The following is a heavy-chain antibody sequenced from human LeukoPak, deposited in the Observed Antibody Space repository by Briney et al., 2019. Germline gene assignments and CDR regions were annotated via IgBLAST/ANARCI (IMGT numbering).Heavy chain of an antibody. CDR3: ASAITMIVVPEDY. CDR1: GFTVSNNY. J-gene: IGHJ4*02. V-gene: IGHV3-66*01. Sequence: GGSLRLSCAASGFTVSNNYMSWVRQAPGKGLEWVSVIYSGGSTYYADSVKGRFTISRDNSKNTLYLQMNSLRDEDTAVYYCASAITMIVVPEDYWGQGTLVTVSS. CDR2: IYSGGST. D-gene: IGHD3-22*01.